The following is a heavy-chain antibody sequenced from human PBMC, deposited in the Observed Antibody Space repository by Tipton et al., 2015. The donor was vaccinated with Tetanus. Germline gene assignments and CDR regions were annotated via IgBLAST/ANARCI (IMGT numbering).Heavy chain of an antibody. CDR3: ARGWVSRWYYFAY. CDR1: GGSVRSGSYY. Sequence: TLSLTCTVSGGSVRSGSYYWNWIRQPPGKGLEWIGYVSYSGSTNSNYSLKSRITISQDTSKNQFSLRLTSVTAADTAVYYCARGWVSRWYYFAYWGQGILVTVSS. D-gene: IGHD6-13*01. CDR2: VSYSGST. V-gene: IGHV4-61*01. J-gene: IGHJ4*02.